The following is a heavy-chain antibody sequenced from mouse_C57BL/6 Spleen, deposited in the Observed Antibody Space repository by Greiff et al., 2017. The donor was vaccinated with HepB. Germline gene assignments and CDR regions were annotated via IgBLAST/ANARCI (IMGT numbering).Heavy chain of an antibody. CDR2: IDPETGGT. Sequence: QVQLQQSGAELVRPGASVTLSCKASGYTFTDYEMHWVKQTPVHGLEWIGAIDPETGGTAYKQKFKGKAILTADKSSSTAYMELRSLTSEDSAVYYCTRGYYYGSSPWFAYWGQGTLVTVSA. V-gene: IGHV1-15*01. J-gene: IGHJ3*01. CDR1: GYTFTDYE. D-gene: IGHD1-1*01. CDR3: TRGYYYGSSPWFAY.